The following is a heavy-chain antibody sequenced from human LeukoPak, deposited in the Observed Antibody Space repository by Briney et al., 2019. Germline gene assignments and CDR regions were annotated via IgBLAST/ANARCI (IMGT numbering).Heavy chain of an antibody. J-gene: IGHJ4*02. D-gene: IGHD1-14*01. Sequence: GGSLRLSCAASGFTFDDYAMHWVRQAPGKGLEWVSGISWNSGSIGYADSVKGRFTISRDNAKNSLYLQMNSLRAEDTALYYCAKARTGLFDYWGQGTLVTVSS. CDR1: GFTFDDYA. CDR2: ISWNSGSI. CDR3: AKARTGLFDY. V-gene: IGHV3-9*01.